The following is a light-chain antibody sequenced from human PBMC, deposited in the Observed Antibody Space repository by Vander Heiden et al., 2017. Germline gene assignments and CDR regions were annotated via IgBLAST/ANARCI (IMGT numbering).Light chain of an antibody. CDR1: RSISSY. CDR2: AAS. Sequence: DTQMTQSPSSLSASVEDRVTIACRASRSISSYLNWYQQKPGKAPKLLIYAASSLQSGIPSRFSGSGSGTDFTLTISSLQPEDFATYYCQQSYSTSWTFGQGTKVEIK. J-gene: IGKJ1*01. CDR3: QQSYSTSWT. V-gene: IGKV1-39*01.